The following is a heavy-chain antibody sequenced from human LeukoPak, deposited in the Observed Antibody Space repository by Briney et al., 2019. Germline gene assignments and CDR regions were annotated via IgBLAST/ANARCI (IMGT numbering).Heavy chain of an antibody. Sequence: SETLSLTCTVSGGSISSSSYYWGWIRQPPGKGLEWIGSIYYSGSTYYNPSLKSRVTISVDTSKNQFSLKLCSVTAADTAVYYCARRRTMFGYFAGEFDYWGQGTLVTVSS. CDR2: IYYSGST. CDR3: ARRRTMFGYFAGEFDY. V-gene: IGHV4-39*01. D-gene: IGHD3-10*02. CDR1: GGSISSSSYY. J-gene: IGHJ4*02.